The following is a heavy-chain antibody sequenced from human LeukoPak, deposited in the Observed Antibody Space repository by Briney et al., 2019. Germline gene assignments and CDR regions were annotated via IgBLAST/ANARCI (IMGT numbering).Heavy chain of an antibody. CDR2: IRYDGSNK. Sequence: GGSLRLSCAASGFTFSSYGMHWVRQAPGKGLGWVAFIRYDGSNKYYADSVKGRFTISRDNSKNTLYLQMNSLRAEDTAVYYCAKDRSAVAGTTLYFDYWGQGTLVTVSS. CDR1: GFTFSSYG. D-gene: IGHD6-19*01. J-gene: IGHJ4*02. CDR3: AKDRSAVAGTTLYFDY. V-gene: IGHV3-30*02.